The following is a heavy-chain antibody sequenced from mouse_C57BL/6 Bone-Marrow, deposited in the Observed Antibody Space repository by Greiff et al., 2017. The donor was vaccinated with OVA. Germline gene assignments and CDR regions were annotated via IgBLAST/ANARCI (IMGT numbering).Heavy chain of an antibody. CDR3: ARHYGSLGAMDY. J-gene: IGHJ4*01. CDR1: GYAFTNYL. CDR2: INPGSGGT. V-gene: IGHV1-54*01. Sequence: VKLMESGAELVRPGTSVKVSCKASGYAFTNYLIEWVKQRPGQGLEWIGVINPGSGGTNYNEKFKGKATLTADKSSSTAYMQLSSLTSEDSAVYFCARHYGSLGAMDYWGQGTSVTVSS. D-gene: IGHD2-1*01.